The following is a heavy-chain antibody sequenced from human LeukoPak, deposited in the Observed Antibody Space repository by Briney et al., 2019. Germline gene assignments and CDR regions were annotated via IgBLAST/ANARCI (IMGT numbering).Heavy chain of an antibody. D-gene: IGHD6-13*01. V-gene: IGHV4-4*07. Sequence: SETLSLTCTVSGGSISSYYWSWIRQPAGKGLEWIGRIYTSGSTNYNPSLKSRVTMSVDTSKNQFSLKLSSVTAADTAVYYRARDGCSSSWQTSDYYYYGMDVWGQGTTVTVSS. CDR3: ARDGCSSSWQTSDYYYYGMDV. CDR1: GGSISSYY. J-gene: IGHJ6*02. CDR2: IYTSGST.